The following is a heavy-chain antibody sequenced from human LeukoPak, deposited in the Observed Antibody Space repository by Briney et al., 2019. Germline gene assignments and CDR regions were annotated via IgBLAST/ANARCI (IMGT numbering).Heavy chain of an antibody. J-gene: IGHJ5*02. CDR2: ISSSSSYI. CDR3: ARDFRDRVGATTVWFDP. V-gene: IGHV3-21*01. D-gene: IGHD1-26*01. CDR1: GFTFSSYS. Sequence: GGSLRLSCAASGFTFSSYSMNWVRRAPGKGLEWVSSISSSSSYIYYADSVKGRFTISRDNAKNSLYLQINSLRAEDTAVYYCARDFRDRVGATTVWFDPWGQGTLVTVSS.